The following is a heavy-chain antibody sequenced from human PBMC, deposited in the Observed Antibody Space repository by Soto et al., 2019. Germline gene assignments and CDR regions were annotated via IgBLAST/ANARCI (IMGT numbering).Heavy chain of an antibody. D-gene: IGHD6-13*01. CDR2: IYYSGST. Sequence: ASETLSLTCTVSGGSISSYYWSWIRQPPGKGLEWIGYIYYSGSTNYNPSLKSRVTISVDTSKNQFSLKLSSVTAADTAVYYCARSGDSSSWYGVGYYGMDVWGQGTTVTVSS. CDR3: ARSGDSSSWYGVGYYGMDV. V-gene: IGHV4-59*12. CDR1: GGSISSYY. J-gene: IGHJ6*02.